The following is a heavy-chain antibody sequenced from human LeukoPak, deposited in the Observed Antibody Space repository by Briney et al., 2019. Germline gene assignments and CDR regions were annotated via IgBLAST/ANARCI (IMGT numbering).Heavy chain of an antibody. CDR3: ARVEPDDYGDYGKIDY. V-gene: IGHV4-31*03. Sequence: SETLSLTCTVSGGSISSGGYYWNWIRQHSGKGLEWIGYIYYSGSTYYNPSLKSRVTISVDTSKNQFSLRLSSVTAADTAVYYCARVEPDDYGDYGKIDYWGQGTLVTVSS. CDR2: IYYSGST. J-gene: IGHJ4*02. CDR1: GGSISSGGYY. D-gene: IGHD4-17*01.